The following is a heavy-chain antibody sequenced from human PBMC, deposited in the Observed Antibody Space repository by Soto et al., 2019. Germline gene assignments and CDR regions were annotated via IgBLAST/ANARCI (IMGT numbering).Heavy chain of an antibody. CDR3: ARYTFLGYDSRANWFDP. CDR2: IWYDGSNK. Sequence: GGSLRLSCAASGFTFSSYGMHWVRQAPGKGLEWVAVIWYDGSNKYYADSVKGRFTISRDNSKNTLYLQMNSLRAEDTAVYYCARYTFLGYDSRANWFDPWGQGTLVTVSS. V-gene: IGHV3-33*01. J-gene: IGHJ5*02. D-gene: IGHD3-16*01. CDR1: GFTFSSYG.